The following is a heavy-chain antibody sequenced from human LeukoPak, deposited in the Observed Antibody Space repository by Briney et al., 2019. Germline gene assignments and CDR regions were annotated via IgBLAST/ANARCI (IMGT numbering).Heavy chain of an antibody. D-gene: IGHD5-12*01. CDR3: ARAPLASAYYYYGMDV. J-gene: IGHJ6*02. CDR1: GYTFTSYY. CDR2: INPSGGST. Sequence: ASVKVSCKASGYTFTSYYMHWVRQAPGQGLEWMGIINPSGGSTSYAQKFQGRVTMTRDTSTSTVYMGLRSLRSDDTAVYYCARAPLASAYYYYGMDVWGQGTTVTVSS. V-gene: IGHV1-46*01.